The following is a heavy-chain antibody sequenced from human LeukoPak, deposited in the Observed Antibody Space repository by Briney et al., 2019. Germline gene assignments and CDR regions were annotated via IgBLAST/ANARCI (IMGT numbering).Heavy chain of an antibody. CDR1: GLTFSSYS. CDR2: IYSSGST. D-gene: IGHD4-17*01. V-gene: IGHV3-66*04. CDR3: ARHLSGDDI. J-gene: IGHJ3*02. Sequence: PGGSLRLSCAASGLTFSSYSMNWVRQAPGKGLEWVSIIYSSGSTYYADSVKGRFTISRDDSKNTLYLQMHSLRDEDTAVYYCARHLSGDDIWGQGTMVTVSS.